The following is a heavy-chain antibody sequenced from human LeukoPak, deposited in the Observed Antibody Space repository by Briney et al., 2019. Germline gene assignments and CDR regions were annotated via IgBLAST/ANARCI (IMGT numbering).Heavy chain of an antibody. Sequence: SGGSLRLSCAASGFTFRTYWMSWVRKAPGKGLEWVAKVNQYGSEKYYVDSVKGRFTISRDTAKNSLYLQMDSLRAEDTAVYYCARDLYYSSSWFVPGFDYWCQGTPVTVSS. CDR2: VNQYGSEK. CDR3: ARDLYYSSSWFVPGFDY. CDR1: GFTFRTYW. V-gene: IGHV3-7*04. J-gene: IGHJ4*02. D-gene: IGHD6-13*01.